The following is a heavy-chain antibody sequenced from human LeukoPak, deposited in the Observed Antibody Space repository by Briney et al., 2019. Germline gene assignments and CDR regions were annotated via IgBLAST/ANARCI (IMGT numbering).Heavy chain of an antibody. V-gene: IGHV4-39*01. Sequence: SETLSLTCTVSGGSISSSSYYWGWIRQPPGKGLEWIGSIYYSGSTYYNPSLKSRVTISVDTSKNQFSLKLSSVTAADTAVYYCASHGGYCSGGSRYAIDYWGQGTLVTVSS. CDR2: IYYSGST. J-gene: IGHJ4*02. CDR1: GGSISSSSYY. D-gene: IGHD2-15*01. CDR3: ASHGGYCSGGSRYAIDY.